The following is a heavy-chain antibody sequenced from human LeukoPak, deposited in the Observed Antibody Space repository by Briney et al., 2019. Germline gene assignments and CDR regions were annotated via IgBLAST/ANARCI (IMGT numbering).Heavy chain of an antibody. CDR2: INTNTGNP. Sequence: ASVKVSCKASGYTFTSYAMNWVRQAPGQGLEWMGWINTNTGNPTYAQGFTGRFVFSLDTSVSTAYLQISSLKAEDTAVYYCARGWTSYSYYYDSSGYYYQGYYFDYWGQGTLVTVSS. J-gene: IGHJ4*02. CDR3: ARGWTSYSYYYDSSGYYYQGYYFDY. V-gene: IGHV7-4-1*02. D-gene: IGHD3-22*01. CDR1: GYTFTSYA.